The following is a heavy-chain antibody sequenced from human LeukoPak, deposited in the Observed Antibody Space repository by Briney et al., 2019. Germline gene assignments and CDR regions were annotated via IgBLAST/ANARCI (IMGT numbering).Heavy chain of an antibody. V-gene: IGHV3-23*01. CDR3: AKDGYGYYYDSSGYSDYYFDY. Sequence: GGSLRLSCAASGFTFSSYAMSWVRQAPGKGLEWVSAISGSGGSTYYADSVKGRFTISRDNSKNTLYLQMNSLRAEDTAVYYCAKDGYGYYYDSSGYSDYYFDYWGQGTLVTVSS. D-gene: IGHD3-22*01. J-gene: IGHJ4*02. CDR1: GFTFSSYA. CDR2: ISGSGGST.